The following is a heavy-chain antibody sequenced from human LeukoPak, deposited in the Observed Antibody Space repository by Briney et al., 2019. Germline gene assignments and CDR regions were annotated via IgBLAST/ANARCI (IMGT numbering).Heavy chain of an antibody. CDR1: GFTFSSYW. CDR2: ISASGGTT. D-gene: IGHD2-21*02. J-gene: IGHJ4*02. CDR3: AKDRDSSRRGIDY. Sequence: QAGGSLRLSCAASGFTFSSYWMSWVRQAPGKGLEWVSAISASGGTTYYADSVKGRFTISRDSSKNTLYLQMNSLRAEDTALYYCAKDRDSSRRGIDYWGQGTLVTVSS. V-gene: IGHV3-23*01.